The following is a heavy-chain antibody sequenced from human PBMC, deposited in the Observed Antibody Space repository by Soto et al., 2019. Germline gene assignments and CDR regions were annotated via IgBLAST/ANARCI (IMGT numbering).Heavy chain of an antibody. J-gene: IGHJ4*02. CDR2: MYWNDDK. CDR3: AHTLNSYDSRGYYFRSSLSGYFDY. D-gene: IGHD3-22*01. Sequence: SAPTLVNPTPTLTLTCTFSGFSLSTSGVGVGWIRQPPGKALEWLAPMYWNDDKRYSPSLKSRLTINKDTSKNQVVLTMTNMDPVDTATYYCAHTLNSYDSRGYYFRSSLSGYFDYWGQGTLVTVSS. V-gene: IGHV2-5*01. CDR1: GFSLSTSGVG.